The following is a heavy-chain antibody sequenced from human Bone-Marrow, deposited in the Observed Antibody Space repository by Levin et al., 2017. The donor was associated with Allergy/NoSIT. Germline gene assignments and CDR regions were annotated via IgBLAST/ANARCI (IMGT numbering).Heavy chain of an antibody. CDR2: IYSGGST. CDR1: GFTFSSNY. CDR3: ARGWFGELLSH. D-gene: IGHD3-10*01. Sequence: GGSLRLSCAASGFTFSSNYMSWVRQAPGKGPEWVSVIYSGGSTYYADSVKGRFTISRDNSKNTLYLQMNSLRAEDTAVYYCARGWFGELLSHWGQGTLVTVSS. J-gene: IGHJ4*02. V-gene: IGHV3-53*01.